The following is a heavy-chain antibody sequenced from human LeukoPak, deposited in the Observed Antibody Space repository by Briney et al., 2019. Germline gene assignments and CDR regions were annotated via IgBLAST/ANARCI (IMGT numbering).Heavy chain of an antibody. Sequence: GGSLRLSCAASGFTFSSYSMTWVRQAPGKGLEWVSYISSSSSTIYYADSVKGRFTISRDNAKNSLYLQINSLRAEDTAVYYCARFGYSYGPPLADYWGRGTLVTVSS. CDR3: ARFGYSYGPPLADY. J-gene: IGHJ4*02. CDR2: ISSSSSTI. D-gene: IGHD5-18*01. V-gene: IGHV3-48*01. CDR1: GFTFSSYS.